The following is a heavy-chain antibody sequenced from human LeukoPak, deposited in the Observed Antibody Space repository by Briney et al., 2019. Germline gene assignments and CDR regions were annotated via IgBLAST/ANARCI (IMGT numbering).Heavy chain of an antibody. CDR3: ARDWYYYDSSGCGAFDI. CDR1: GYTFTSYY. V-gene: IGHV1-46*01. Sequence: ASVKVSCKASGYTFTSYYMHWVRQAPGQGLEWMGIINPSGGSTSYAQKFQGRVTMTRDTSTSTVYMELSSLRSEDTAVYYCARDWYYYDSSGCGAFDIWGQGTMVTVSS. J-gene: IGHJ3*02. D-gene: IGHD3-22*01. CDR2: INPSGGST.